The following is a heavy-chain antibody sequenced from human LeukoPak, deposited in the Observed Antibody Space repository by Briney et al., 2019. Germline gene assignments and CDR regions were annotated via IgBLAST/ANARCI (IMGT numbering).Heavy chain of an antibody. CDR2: ISYDGSNK. Sequence: GGSLRLSCAASAFTFDSFPMHWVRQAPGKGLEWVAVISYDGSNKYSADSVKGRFTISRDNSKNTLYLQMNSLRTEDTALYYCAKRYCSGGSCHIDYWGQGTLVTVSS. V-gene: IGHV3-30-3*01. J-gene: IGHJ4*02. D-gene: IGHD2-15*01. CDR3: AKRYCSGGSCHIDY. CDR1: AFTFDSFP.